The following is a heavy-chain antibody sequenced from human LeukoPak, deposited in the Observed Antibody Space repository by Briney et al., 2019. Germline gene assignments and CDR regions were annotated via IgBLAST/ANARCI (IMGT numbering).Heavy chain of an antibody. D-gene: IGHD3-3*01. CDR3: AGESSYYDFWSGYPSFYYYYYMDV. CDR1: GGSISSSIYY. J-gene: IGHJ6*03. CDR2: IYYSGST. Sequence: SETLSLTCTVSGGSISSSIYYWGWIRQPPGKGLEWIGSIYYSGSTYYNPSLKSRVTISVDTSKNQFSLNLSSVTAADTAVYYCAGESSYYDFWSGYPSFYYYYYMDVWGKGTTVTVSS. V-gene: IGHV4-39*07.